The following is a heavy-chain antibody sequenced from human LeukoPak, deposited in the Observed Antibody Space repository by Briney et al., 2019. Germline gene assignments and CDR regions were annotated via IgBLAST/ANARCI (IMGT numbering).Heavy chain of an antibody. CDR3: ARLDYYGSSYYFDY. CDR2: IYPDDSDT. D-gene: IGHD3-10*01. CDR1: GYSFSIYW. J-gene: IGHJ4*02. V-gene: IGHV5-51*01. Sequence: GESLNISCKGSGYSFSIYWIGWVRQVPGKGLEWMGIIYPDDSDTRYSPSFQGQVTISADKSISTAFLQWSSLKASDTAMYYCARLDYYGSSYYFDYWGQGTLVTVSS.